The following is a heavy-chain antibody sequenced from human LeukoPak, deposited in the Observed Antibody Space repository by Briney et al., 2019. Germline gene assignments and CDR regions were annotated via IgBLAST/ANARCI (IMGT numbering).Heavy chain of an antibody. J-gene: IGHJ1*01. CDR1: GYTFTSYD. CDR2: MNPNSGNT. D-gene: IGHD3-3*01. Sequence: VASVKVSCKASGYTFTSYDINWVRQATGQGLEWTGWMNPNSGNTGYAQKFQGRVTMTRNTSISTAYMTLSSLRSEATAVYYCARGFRRTIFGVVIMRTAEYFQHWGQGTLVTVSS. CDR3: ARGFRRTIFGVVIMRTAEYFQH. V-gene: IGHV1-8*01.